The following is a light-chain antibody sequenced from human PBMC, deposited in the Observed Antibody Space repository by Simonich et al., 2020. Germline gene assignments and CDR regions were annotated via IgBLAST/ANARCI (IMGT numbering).Light chain of an antibody. CDR2: STN. Sequence: QTVVTQEPSFSVSPGGTVTLTCGLSSGSVSTSYYPSWYQQPPGPAPRTLIYSTNTRSSGVPDRFSGSILGNKAALPITGAQADDESDYYCVLYMGSGIGVFGGGTKLTVL. V-gene: IGLV8-61*01. CDR3: VLYMGSGIGV. CDR1: SGSVSTSYY. J-gene: IGLJ3*02.